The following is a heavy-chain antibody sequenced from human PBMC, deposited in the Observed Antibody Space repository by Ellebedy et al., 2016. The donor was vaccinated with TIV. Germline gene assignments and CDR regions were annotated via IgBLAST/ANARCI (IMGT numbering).Heavy chain of an antibody. Sequence: SETLSLTCAVYGGSFSNYYSTWIRHSPGKGLEWIGEINPSGSASYNPSLQSRVTISLDTSKSQFSLRMNSLTAADTAVYYCARGQDAYKLGNYWGQGTLVTVSP. CDR2: INPSGSA. D-gene: IGHD5-24*01. J-gene: IGHJ4*02. CDR1: GGSFSNYY. CDR3: ARGQDAYKLGNY. V-gene: IGHV4-34*01.